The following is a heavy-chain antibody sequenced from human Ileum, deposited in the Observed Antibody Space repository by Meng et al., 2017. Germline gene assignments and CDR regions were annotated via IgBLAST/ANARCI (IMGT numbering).Heavy chain of an antibody. D-gene: IGHD1-7*01. V-gene: IGHV4-4*02. CDR2: IYNSGTT. Sequence: QVQLQESGPGLVKPSGTLSLTCAGSGGTISSSDRWSWVRQPPGKGLEWIGEIYNSGTTNYNPSLKSRVTITVDKSKNQFSLKLSSVTAADTAVYYCASLRYNWNYSADYWGQGTLVTVSS. CDR3: ASLRYNWNYSADY. CDR1: GGTISSSDR. J-gene: IGHJ4*02.